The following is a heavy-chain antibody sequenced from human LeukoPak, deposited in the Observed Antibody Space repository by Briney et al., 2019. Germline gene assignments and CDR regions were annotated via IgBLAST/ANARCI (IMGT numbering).Heavy chain of an antibody. Sequence: SETLSLTCTVSGGSISSGGYYWSWIRQHPGKGLEWIGYIYYSGSTYYNPSLKSRVTISVDTSKNQFSPKLSSVTAADTAVYYCAREKASSWYAPYYYYGMDVWGQGTTVTVSS. CDR3: AREKASSWYAPYYYYGMDV. CDR1: GGSISSGGYY. CDR2: IYYSGST. J-gene: IGHJ6*02. D-gene: IGHD6-13*01. V-gene: IGHV4-31*03.